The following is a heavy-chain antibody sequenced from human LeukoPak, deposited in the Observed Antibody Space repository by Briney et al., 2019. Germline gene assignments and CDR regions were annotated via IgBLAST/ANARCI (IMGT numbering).Heavy chain of an antibody. J-gene: IGHJ5*02. CDR3: ARTHYCSSTSCYADWFDP. CDR2: INHSGST. D-gene: IGHD2-2*01. V-gene: IGHV4-34*01. Sequence: PSETLSLTCAVYGGSFSGYYWSWIRQPPGKGLEWIGEINHSGSTNYNPSLKSRVTISADTSKNQFSLKLSSVTAADTAVYYCARTHYCSSTSCYADWFDPWGQGTLVTVSS. CDR1: GGSFSGYY.